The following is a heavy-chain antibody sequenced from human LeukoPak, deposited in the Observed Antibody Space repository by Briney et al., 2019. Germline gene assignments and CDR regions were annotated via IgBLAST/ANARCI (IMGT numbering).Heavy chain of an antibody. D-gene: IGHD6-19*01. Sequence: GGSLRLSCAASGFTSSSYDMTWVRQAPGRGLEWVSSIRPSGDNTYYGDSVKGRFTISRDNSKNMVYLQMNNMRVDDTAVYYCARVAGRHWFDPWGQGTLVTVSS. CDR1: GFTSSSYD. CDR3: ARVAGRHWFDP. J-gene: IGHJ5*02. V-gene: IGHV3-23*01. CDR2: IRPSGDNT.